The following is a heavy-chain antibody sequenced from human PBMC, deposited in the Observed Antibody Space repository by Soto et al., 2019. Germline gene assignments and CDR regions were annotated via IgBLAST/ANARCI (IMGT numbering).Heavy chain of an antibody. D-gene: IGHD3-16*01. V-gene: IGHV3-15*01. CDR1: GFTFSNAW. CDR2: IKSKTDGGTT. J-gene: IGHJ4*02. CDR3: TTNEGYDYVWGSYHFDY. Sequence: EVQLVESGGGLVKPGGSLRLSCAASGFTFSNAWMSWVRQAPGKGLEWVGRIKSKTDGGTTDYAAPVKGRFTISRDGSKNTLYLQMNSLKTEDTAVYYCTTNEGYDYVWGSYHFDYWGQGTLVTVSS.